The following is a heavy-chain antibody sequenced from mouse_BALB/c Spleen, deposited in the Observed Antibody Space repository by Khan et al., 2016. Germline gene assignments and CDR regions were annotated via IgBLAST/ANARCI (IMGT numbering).Heavy chain of an antibody. CDR3: AMYGNCYGSSRYFDV. D-gene: IGHD1-1*01. CDR1: GYTFTNYG. Sequence: QIQLVQSGPELKKPGKTVKISCKAPGYTFTNYGMHWVKQAPGKGLKWMGWINTYSGESTYAADFKGRFAFSLETSANTAYLQLNHLKNEATATYIGAMYGNCYGSSRYFDVGGAGTTVTVAA. J-gene: IGHJ1*01. CDR2: INTYSGES. V-gene: IGHV9-3-1*01.